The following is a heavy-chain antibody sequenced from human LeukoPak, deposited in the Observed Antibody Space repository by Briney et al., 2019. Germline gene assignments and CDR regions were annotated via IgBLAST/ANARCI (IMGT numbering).Heavy chain of an antibody. CDR3: ARDQHTSQVGATHGYYYYGMDV. D-gene: IGHD1-26*01. V-gene: IGHV4-31*03. Sequence: SETLSLTCTVSGGSISSGGYYWSWIRQHPGKGLEWIGYIYYSGSTYYNPSLKSRVTISVDTSKNQFSLKLSSVTAADTAAYYCARDQHTSQVGATHGYYYYGMDVWGQGTTVTVSS. CDR2: IYYSGST. J-gene: IGHJ6*02. CDR1: GGSISSGGYY.